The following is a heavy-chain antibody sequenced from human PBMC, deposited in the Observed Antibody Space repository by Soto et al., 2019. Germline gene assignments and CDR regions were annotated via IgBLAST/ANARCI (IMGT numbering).Heavy chain of an antibody. D-gene: IGHD2-15*01. V-gene: IGHV1-2*04. Sequence: QVQLVQSGAEVKKPGASVKVSCKASGYIFTGYYMHWVRQAPGQGLEWMGWINPNSGDTNYAQKFQAWVTMTRDTXISTAYMELSRLKSDDTAVYYCARTDGGPDWYFDLWDRGTLVTVSS. CDR2: INPNSGDT. CDR3: ARTDGGPDWYFDL. J-gene: IGHJ2*01. CDR1: GYIFTGYY.